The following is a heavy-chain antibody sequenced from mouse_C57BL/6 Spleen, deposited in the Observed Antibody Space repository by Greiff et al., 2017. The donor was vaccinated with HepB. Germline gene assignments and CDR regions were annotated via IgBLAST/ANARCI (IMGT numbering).Heavy chain of an antibody. J-gene: IGHJ3*01. D-gene: IGHD3-2*02. Sequence: VQLQQSGAELARPGASVKLSCKASGYTFTSYGISWVKQRTGQGLEWIGEIYPRSGNTYYNEKFKGKATLTADKSSSTAYMELRSLTSEDSAVYFCAHQTAQAKGFAYWGQGTLVTVSA. V-gene: IGHV1-81*01. CDR2: IYPRSGNT. CDR1: GYTFTSYG. CDR3: AHQTAQAKGFAY.